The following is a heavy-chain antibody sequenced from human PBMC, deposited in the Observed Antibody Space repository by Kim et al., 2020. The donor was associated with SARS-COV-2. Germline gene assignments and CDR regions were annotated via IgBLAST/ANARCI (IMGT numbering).Heavy chain of an antibody. J-gene: IGHJ4*02. CDR1: GFTFSAYA. D-gene: IGHD6-19*01. Sequence: GGSLRLSCTASGFTFSAYAMHWVRQAPGKGLEFVSALRSDGYSTYYAGSVKGRFTISRDNAKNTLYLQMRSLKSEDLAVYFCARAKAVAGWPLDYWGLGT. V-gene: IGHV3-64*02. CDR2: LRSDGYST. CDR3: ARAKAVAGWPLDY.